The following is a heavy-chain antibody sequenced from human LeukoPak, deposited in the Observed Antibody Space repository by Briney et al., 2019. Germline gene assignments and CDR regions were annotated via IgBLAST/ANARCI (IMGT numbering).Heavy chain of an antibody. J-gene: IGHJ4*02. V-gene: IGHV3-30-3*01. CDR1: GFTFRSYW. CDR3: ARTGYGSGTNY. CDR2: ISYDGSNK. Sequence: GGSLRLSCAASGFTFRSYWMHWVRQAPGKGLEWVAVISYDGSNKYYADSVKGRFTISRDNSKNTLYLQMNSLRAEDTAVYYCARTGYGSGTNYWGQGTLVTVSS. D-gene: IGHD3-10*01.